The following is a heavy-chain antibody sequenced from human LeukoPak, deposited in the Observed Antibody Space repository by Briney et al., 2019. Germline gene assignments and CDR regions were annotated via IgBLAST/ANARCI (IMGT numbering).Heavy chain of an antibody. J-gene: IGHJ4*02. CDR3: AKGGSYSSAWYGVYYFDY. CDR2: ISGSGAST. D-gene: IGHD6-13*01. V-gene: IGHV3-23*01. CDR1: GITFNTYS. Sequence: GGSLSLSCAASGITFNTYSMSWVRQAPGKGLEWVAAISGSGASTYYADSVKGRFTISRDNSKNTLFLQMKSLRAEDTAVYYCAKGGSYSSAWYGVYYFDYWGQGTPVTVSS.